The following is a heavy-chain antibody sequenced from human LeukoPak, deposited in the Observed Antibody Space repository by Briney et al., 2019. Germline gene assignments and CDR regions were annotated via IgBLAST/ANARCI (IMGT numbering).Heavy chain of an antibody. CDR3: ARGGYCSGGSCYRPLIAFDI. V-gene: IGHV7-4-1*02. D-gene: IGHD2-15*01. J-gene: IGHJ3*02. Sequence: ASVKVSCKASGYTFTSYAMNWVRQAPGQGLEWMGWINTNTGNPTYAQGFTGRFVFSLDTSVSTAYLQISSLKAEDTAVYYCARGGYCSGGSCYRPLIAFDIWGQGTMVTVSS. CDR2: INTNTGNP. CDR1: GYTFTSYA.